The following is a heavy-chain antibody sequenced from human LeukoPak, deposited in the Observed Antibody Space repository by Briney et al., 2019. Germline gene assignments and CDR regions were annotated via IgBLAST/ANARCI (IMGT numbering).Heavy chain of an antibody. CDR2: ISSSSSYI. CDR3: ARDPYSGSYGNYYYYFMDV. Sequence: PGGSLRLSCAASGFTFSSYNMNWVRQAPGKGLEWVSSISSSSSYIYYADSVKGRFTISRDNAKNSLYLQMNSLRAEDTAVYYCARDPYSGSYGNYYYYFMDVWGKGTTVTISS. V-gene: IGHV3-21*06. J-gene: IGHJ6*03. D-gene: IGHD1-26*01. CDR1: GFTFSSYN.